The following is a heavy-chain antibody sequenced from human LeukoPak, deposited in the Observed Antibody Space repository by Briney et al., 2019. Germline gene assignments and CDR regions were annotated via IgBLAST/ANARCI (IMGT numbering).Heavy chain of an antibody. CDR1: GYTFTSYD. J-gene: IGHJ4*02. CDR3: ASPSSGGGEFDY. CDR2: MNPNSGNT. Sequence: ASVKVSCKASGYTFTSYDINWVRQATGQGLEWMGWMNPNSGNTGYAQKFQGRVTMTRNTSISTAYMELSSLRSEDTAVYYCASPSSGGGEFDYWGQGTLVTVSS. V-gene: IGHV1-8*01. D-gene: IGHD3-16*01.